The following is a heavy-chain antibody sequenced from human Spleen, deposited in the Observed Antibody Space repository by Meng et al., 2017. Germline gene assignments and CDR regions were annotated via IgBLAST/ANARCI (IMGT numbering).Heavy chain of an antibody. V-gene: IGHV3-20*04. CDR1: GFTLDDYG. J-gene: IGHJ4*02. D-gene: IGHD6-19*01. CDR3: ARDGGIAVAGTFGY. Sequence: GGSLRLSCVASGFTLDDYGMSWVRQAPGKGLGWVSGFNWKGGIKGYAESVKGRFTISRDNVKNSLYLQMNSLRDEDTALYYCARDGGIAVAGTFGYWGQGTLVTVSS. CDR2: FNWKGGIK.